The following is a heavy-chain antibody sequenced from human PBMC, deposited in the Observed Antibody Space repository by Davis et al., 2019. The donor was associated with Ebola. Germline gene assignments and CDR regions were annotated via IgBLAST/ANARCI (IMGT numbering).Heavy chain of an antibody. CDR2: IKQDGSEK. CDR1: GFTFSSYW. V-gene: IGHV3-7*03. D-gene: IGHD4-17*01. Sequence: PGGSLRLSCAVYGFTFSSYWMSWVRQAPGKGLERVANIKQDGSEKYYVDSVKGRFTISRDNAKNALYLQMNSLRAEDTAVYYCARDTVTTNPYYYYYGMDVWGQGTTVTVSS. CDR3: ARDTVTTNPYYYYYGMDV. J-gene: IGHJ6*02.